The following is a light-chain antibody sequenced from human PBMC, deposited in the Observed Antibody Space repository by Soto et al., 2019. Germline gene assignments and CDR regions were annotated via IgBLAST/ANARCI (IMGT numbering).Light chain of an antibody. CDR3: QRDS. J-gene: IGKJ2*03. Sequence: EIVLTQSPGTLSLSPGERATLSCRVSQSISSNSLAWYQQKPGQAPRLLIYAASSRATGIPDRFSGSGSGTDCTLNISSLELEDFAVYYCQRDSFGQGTKLEIK. CDR1: QSISSNS. V-gene: IGKV3-20*01. CDR2: AAS.